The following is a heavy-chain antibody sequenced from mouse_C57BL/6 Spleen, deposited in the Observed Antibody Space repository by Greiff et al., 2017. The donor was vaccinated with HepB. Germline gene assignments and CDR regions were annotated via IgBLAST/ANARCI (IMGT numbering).Heavy chain of an antibody. D-gene: IGHD1-3*01. Sequence: VQLKQSGPELVKPGASVKIPCKASGYTFTDYNMDWVKQSHGKSLEWIGDINPNNGGTIYNQKFKGKATLTVDKSSSTAYMELRSLTSEDTAVYYCARCEDNLYAMDYWGQGTSVTVSS. CDR1: GYTFTDYN. V-gene: IGHV1-18*01. CDR3: ARCEDNLYAMDY. CDR2: INPNNGGT. J-gene: IGHJ4*01.